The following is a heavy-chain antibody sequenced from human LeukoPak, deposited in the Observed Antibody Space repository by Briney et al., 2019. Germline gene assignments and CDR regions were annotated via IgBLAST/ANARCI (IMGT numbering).Heavy chain of an antibody. Sequence: SVKVSCKASGGTFSSYALSWVRQAPGQGLEWMGGIIPIFGTANYAQKFQGRVTITADESTSTAYMELSSLRSEDTAVYYCASSSSSHYYFDYWGQGTLVTVSS. D-gene: IGHD6-6*01. V-gene: IGHV1-69*01. CDR1: GGTFSSYA. J-gene: IGHJ4*02. CDR2: IIPIFGTA. CDR3: ASSSSSHYYFDY.